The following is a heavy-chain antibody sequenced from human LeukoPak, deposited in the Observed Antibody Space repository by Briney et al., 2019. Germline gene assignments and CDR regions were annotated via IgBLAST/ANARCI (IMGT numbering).Heavy chain of an antibody. CDR1: GGSVSSGTYY. CDR2: IYYSGST. J-gene: IGHJ3*02. V-gene: IGHV4-61*01. CDR3: TRSTNLEAFDI. D-gene: IGHD2-8*01. Sequence: PSETLSPTCTVSGGSVSSGTYYWSWIRQPPGKGLEWIGYIYYSGSTNYNPSLKSRVTVSVDTSKNQCSLKLSSVTTADTAVYYCTRSTNLEAFDIWGQGTMVTVSS.